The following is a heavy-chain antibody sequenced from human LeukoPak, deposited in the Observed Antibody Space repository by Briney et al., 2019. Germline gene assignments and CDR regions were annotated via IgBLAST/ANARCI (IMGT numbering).Heavy chain of an antibody. CDR2: ISGSGGST. CDR1: GFTFSSYA. V-gene: IGHV3-23*01. CDR3: AKLTRYYYDSSGYYHYFDY. D-gene: IGHD3-22*01. Sequence: GGSLRLSCAASGFTFSSYAMSWVRQAPGKGLEWVSAISGSGGSTYYADSVKGRFTISRDNSKNTLYLQMNSLRAEDTAVYYCAKLTRYYYDSSGYYHYFDYWGQGTLVTVSS. J-gene: IGHJ4*02.